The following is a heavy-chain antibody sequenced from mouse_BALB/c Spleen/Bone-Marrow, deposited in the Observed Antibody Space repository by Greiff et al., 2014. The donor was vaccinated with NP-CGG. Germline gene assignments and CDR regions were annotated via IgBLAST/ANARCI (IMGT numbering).Heavy chain of an antibody. CDR2: IDPANGNT. V-gene: IGHV14-3*02. Sequence: EVQLQQSRAELVKPGASVKLSCTASGFNIKDTYMHWVKQRPEQGLEWIGRIDPANGNTKYGPKFQGKATITADTSSNTAYLQLGSLTSEDTAVYYCARWEYYAMDYWGQGTSVTVSS. J-gene: IGHJ4*01. D-gene: IGHD4-1*01. CDR3: ARWEYYAMDY. CDR1: GFNIKDTY.